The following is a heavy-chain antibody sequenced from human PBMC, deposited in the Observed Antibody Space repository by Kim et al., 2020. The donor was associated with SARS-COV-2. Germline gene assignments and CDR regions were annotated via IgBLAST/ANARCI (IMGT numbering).Heavy chain of an antibody. Sequence: GGSLRLSCAASGFTFSSYAMSWVRQAPGKGLEWVPAISGSGGSTYYADSVKGRFTISRDNSKNTLYLQMNSLRAEDTAVYYCAKDLLISSFRYDFWSGPSRDYYGMDVWGQGTTVTVSS. CDR1: GFTFSSYA. CDR3: AKDLLISSFRYDFWSGPSRDYYGMDV. CDR2: ISGSGGST. D-gene: IGHD3-3*01. J-gene: IGHJ6*02. V-gene: IGHV3-23*01.